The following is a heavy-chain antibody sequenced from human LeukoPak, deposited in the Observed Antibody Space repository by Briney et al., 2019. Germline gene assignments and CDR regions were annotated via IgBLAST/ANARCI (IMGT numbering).Heavy chain of an antibody. V-gene: IGHV4-4*01. CDR2: VHHSGGT. J-gene: IGHJ4*02. CDR3: ARHRAYSSSSPFDY. Sequence: PSGTLSLTCAVSGGSISSSNWWSWVRQPPGKGLEWIGEVHHSGGTNYNPSLKSRVTIFVDTSKNQFSLRLSSVTAADTAVYCCARHRAYSSSSPFDYWGQGTLVTVSS. CDR1: GGSISSSNW. D-gene: IGHD6-6*01.